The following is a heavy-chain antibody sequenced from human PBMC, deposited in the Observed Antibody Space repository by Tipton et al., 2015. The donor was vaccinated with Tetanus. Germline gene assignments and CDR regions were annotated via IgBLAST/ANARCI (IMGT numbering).Heavy chain of an antibody. Sequence: TLSLTCTVSGASISSSRRFDCGWIRQPPGKGLEWIGTISYSGSTSYSPSLKSRVTMSVDTSRNQFSLNLTSVTAADTAVYYCARHLAYGDDAREFDFWGQGTLVTVSS. D-gene: IGHD4-17*01. J-gene: IGHJ4*02. CDR2: ISYSGST. V-gene: IGHV4-39*01. CDR1: GASISSSRRFD. CDR3: ARHLAYGDDAREFDF.